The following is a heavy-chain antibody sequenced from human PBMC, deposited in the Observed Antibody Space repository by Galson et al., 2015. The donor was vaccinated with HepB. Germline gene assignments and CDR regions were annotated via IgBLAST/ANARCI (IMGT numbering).Heavy chain of an antibody. J-gene: IGHJ4*02. CDR2: IRGNSNNYAT. Sequence: SLRLSCAAPGFGFSDSALHWVRQASGEGLEWVGRIRGNSNNYATDYSASVKGRFTISRDDSKNTAFLQMNSLKTDDTAIYHCTRQGEAGLFDYWGQGTLVTVSS. D-gene: IGHD6-13*01. CDR1: GFGFSDSA. CDR3: TRQGEAGLFDY. V-gene: IGHV3-73*01.